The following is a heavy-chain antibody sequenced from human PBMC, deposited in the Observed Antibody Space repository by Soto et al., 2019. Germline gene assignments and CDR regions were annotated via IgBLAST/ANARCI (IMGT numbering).Heavy chain of an antibody. CDR2: INPSGGST. CDR1: GYTFTNYY. CDR3: ARVAGATTTGYFQH. V-gene: IGHV1-46*01. Sequence: GASVKVSCKTSGYTFTNYYMHWVRQAPGQGLEWMGVINPSGGSTYYAQKFQGRVTMTRDTSTSTVYMELSSLRSEDTAVYFCARVAGATTTGYFQHWGQGTLVTVSS. D-gene: IGHD1-26*01. J-gene: IGHJ1*01.